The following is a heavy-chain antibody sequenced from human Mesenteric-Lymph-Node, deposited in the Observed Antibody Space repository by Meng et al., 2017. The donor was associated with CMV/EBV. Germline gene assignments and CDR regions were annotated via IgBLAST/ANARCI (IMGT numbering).Heavy chain of an antibody. D-gene: IGHD2-2*01. V-gene: IGHV1-2*02. CDR2: INPHSAGT. J-gene: IGHJ3*02. Sequence: ASVKVSCKASGYTFTSYGISWVRQAPGQGLEWMGWINPHSAGTKYAQKFQGRVTITRDTSISTAYMEMNRLRSDDTAVYYCASTIAHCSSTSCPNLGAFDIWGQGTMVTVSS. CDR1: GYTFTSYG. CDR3: ASTIAHCSSTSCPNLGAFDI.